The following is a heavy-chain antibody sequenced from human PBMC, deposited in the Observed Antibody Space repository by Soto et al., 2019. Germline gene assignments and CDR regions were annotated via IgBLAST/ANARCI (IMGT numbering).Heavy chain of an antibody. V-gene: IGHV3-9*01. D-gene: IGHD1-26*01. CDR1: GFTFDDYA. J-gene: IGHJ4*02. CDR3: AKGPGGSSDYFDY. Sequence: EVQLVESGGGLVQPGRSLRLSCAASGFTFDDYAMHWVRQDPGKGLEWVSGISWNSGSIGYADSVKGRFTISRDNAKNSLYLQMNSLRAEDTALYDCAKGPGGSSDYFDYWGQGTLVTGSS. CDR2: ISWNSGSI.